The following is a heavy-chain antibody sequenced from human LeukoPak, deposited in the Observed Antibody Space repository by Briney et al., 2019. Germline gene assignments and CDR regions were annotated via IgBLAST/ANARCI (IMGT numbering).Heavy chain of an antibody. V-gene: IGHV3-53*05. CDR1: GFTVSSNY. Sequence: PGGSLRLSCAASGFTVSSNYMSWVRQAPGKGLEWVSVIYSGGSTYYADSVKGRFTISRDNSKNTLWLQMGSLRADDMAMYYCARVGDINYFDYWGQGTLVTVSS. J-gene: IGHJ4*02. CDR3: ARVGDINYFDY. CDR2: IYSGGST. D-gene: IGHD3-10*01.